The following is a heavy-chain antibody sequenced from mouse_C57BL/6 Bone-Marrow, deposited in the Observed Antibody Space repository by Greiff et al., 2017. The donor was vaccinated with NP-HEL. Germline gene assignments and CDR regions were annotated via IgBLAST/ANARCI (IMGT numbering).Heavy chain of an antibody. Sequence: DVQLQESGGGLVQPGGSMKLSCAASGFTFSDAWMDWVRQSPEKGLEWVAEIRNKANNHATYYAESVKGRFTISRDDSKSSVYLQMNSLRAEDTGIYYCTRPLSTMIKAWFAYWGQGTLVTVSA. CDR3: TRPLSTMIKAWFAY. CDR2: IRNKANNHAT. V-gene: IGHV6-6*01. D-gene: IGHD2-4*01. CDR1: GFTFSDAW. J-gene: IGHJ3*01.